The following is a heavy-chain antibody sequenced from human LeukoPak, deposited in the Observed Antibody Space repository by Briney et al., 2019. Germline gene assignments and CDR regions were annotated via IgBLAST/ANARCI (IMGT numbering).Heavy chain of an antibody. J-gene: IGHJ4*02. D-gene: IGHD7-27*01. CDR3: ARENWDFDF. CDR2: IPLNGS. CDR1: VVTFSNYA. V-gene: IGHV3-30*02. Sequence: PGGTLRLSCAASVVTFSNYAIHWVRHTPPRGLERVSSIPLNGSFATNYVTGWFTISRDNSKSTVSLQMDTLRTEDTALYYCARENWDFDFWGQGTLVTVSS.